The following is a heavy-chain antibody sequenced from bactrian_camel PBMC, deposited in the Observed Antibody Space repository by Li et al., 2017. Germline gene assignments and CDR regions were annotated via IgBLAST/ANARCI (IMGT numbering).Heavy chain of an antibody. Sequence: HVQLVESGGSSVQAGGSLRLSCATSGYTFSRRCMGWFRQAPGKEREGVAAIGRSGTTISADSVKGRFTVFKGNAGKTLYLQMNSLRPEDTAMCYCAAVAEGRTVEGGVSLWTLFESGYWGQGTQVTVS. CDR1: GYTFSRRC. CDR3: AAVAEGRTVEGGVSLWTLFESGY. CDR2: IGRSGTT. J-gene: IGHJ4*01. D-gene: IGHD3*01. V-gene: IGHV3S55*01.